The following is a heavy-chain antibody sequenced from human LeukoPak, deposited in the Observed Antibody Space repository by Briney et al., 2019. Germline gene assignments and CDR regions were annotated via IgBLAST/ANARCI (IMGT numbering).Heavy chain of an antibody. Sequence: SETLSLTCTVSGGSISSSSYYWGWIRQPPGKGLEWIGSIYYSGSTYYNPSLKSRVTISVDTSKNQFSLKLSSVTAADTAVYYCARQGYCSGGSCYSYYVDYWGQGTLVTVSS. CDR3: ARQGYCSGGSCYSYYVDY. D-gene: IGHD2-15*01. V-gene: IGHV4-39*01. J-gene: IGHJ4*02. CDR1: GGSISSSSYY. CDR2: IYYSGST.